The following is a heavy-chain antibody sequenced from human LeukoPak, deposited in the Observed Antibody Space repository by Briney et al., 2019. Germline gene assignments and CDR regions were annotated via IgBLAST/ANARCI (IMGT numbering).Heavy chain of an antibody. CDR3: AGAVPAAHYYYYYYMDV. D-gene: IGHD2-2*01. V-gene: IGHV1-69*05. CDR1: GGTFSSYA. Sequence: GASVKVSCKASGGTFSSYAISWVRQAPGQGLEWMGGIIPIFGTANYAQKFQGRVTITTDESTSTAYMELSSLRSEDTAVYYCAGAVPAAHYYYYYYMDVWGKGTTVTVSS. CDR2: IIPIFGTA. J-gene: IGHJ6*03.